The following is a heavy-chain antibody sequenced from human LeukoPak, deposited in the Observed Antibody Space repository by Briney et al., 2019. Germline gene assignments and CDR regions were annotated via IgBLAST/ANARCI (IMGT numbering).Heavy chain of an antibody. J-gene: IGHJ4*02. CDR2: INYSGNS. D-gene: IGHD3-10*01. V-gene: IGHV4-34*01. CDR3: ARRLWFGELLFFDY. CDR1: GGTFSGYY. Sequence: SETLSLTCGVNGGTFSGYYWSWIRQSPGKGLEWIGHINYSGNSNYNPSLKSRVTISVDTSKNQFSLELSSVTAADTAVYYCARRLWFGELLFFDYWGQGTLVTVSS.